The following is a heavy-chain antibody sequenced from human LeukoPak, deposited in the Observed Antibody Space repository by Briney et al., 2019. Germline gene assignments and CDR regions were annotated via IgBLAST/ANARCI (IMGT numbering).Heavy chain of an antibody. CDR3: TRAVYGGKGY. Sequence: GGSLRLSCAASGFTFSDHYMDWVRQAPGKGLEWVGRTRNKANSYTTEYAASVKGRFTISRDDSKNSLYLQMNSLKTEDTAVYYCTRAVYGGKGYWGQGTLVTVSS. J-gene: IGHJ4*02. CDR2: TRNKANSYTT. CDR1: GFTFSDHY. D-gene: IGHD4-23*01. V-gene: IGHV3-72*01.